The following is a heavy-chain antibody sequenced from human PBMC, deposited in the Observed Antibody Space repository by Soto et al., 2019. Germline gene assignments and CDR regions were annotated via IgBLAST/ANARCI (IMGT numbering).Heavy chain of an antibody. J-gene: IGHJ6*02. Sequence: PGGSLRLSCAASGFTFSSYAMHWVRQAPGKGLEWVAVISYDGSNKYYADSVKGRFTISRDNSKNTLYLQMNSLRAEDTAVYYCARGLRGKIKTQNPYGMDVWGQGTTVTVS. V-gene: IGHV3-30-3*01. CDR3: ARGLRGKIKTQNPYGMDV. D-gene: IGHD3-16*01. CDR2: ISYDGSNK. CDR1: GFTFSSYA.